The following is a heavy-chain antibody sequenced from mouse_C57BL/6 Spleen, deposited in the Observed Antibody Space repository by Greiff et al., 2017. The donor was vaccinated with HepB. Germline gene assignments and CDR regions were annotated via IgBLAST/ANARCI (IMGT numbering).Heavy chain of an antibody. V-gene: IGHV1-76*01. D-gene: IGHD1-1*01. CDR3: ARERNYYYGSSLAY. J-gene: IGHJ3*01. CDR2: IYPGSGNT. Sequence: QVQLKESGAELVRPGASVKLSCKASGYTFTDYYINWVKQRPGQGLEWIARIYPGSGNTYYNEKFKGKATLTAEKSSSTAYMQLSSLTSEDSAVYFCARERNYYYGSSLAYWGQGTLVTVSA. CDR1: GYTFTDYY.